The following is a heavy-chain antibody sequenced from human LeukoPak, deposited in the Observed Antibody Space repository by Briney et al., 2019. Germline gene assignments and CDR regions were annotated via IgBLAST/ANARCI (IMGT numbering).Heavy chain of an antibody. J-gene: IGHJ3*02. CDR1: GYRFTNYW. Sequence: GESLKISCKGSGYRFTNYWIGWVRQMPGKGLEWMGVIYPGDSDTRYSPSFQGQVTISADKSISTAYLQWSSLKASDTAMYYCARHLLFKASDAFDIWGQGTMVTVSS. D-gene: IGHD2-21*01. CDR2: IYPGDSDT. V-gene: IGHV5-51*01. CDR3: ARHLLFKASDAFDI.